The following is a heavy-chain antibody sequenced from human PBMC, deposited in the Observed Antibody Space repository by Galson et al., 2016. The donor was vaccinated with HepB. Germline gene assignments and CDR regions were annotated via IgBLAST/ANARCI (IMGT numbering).Heavy chain of an antibody. Sequence: SLRLSCAASGFTFRSYAMHWVRQAPGKGLEWMAVISYDGRKKYYADSVKGRFTISRDNSKNTLYLLMNGLRSEDTAVYYCASFPIAATPIDFWGQGALVTVSS. J-gene: IGHJ4*02. CDR1: GFTFRSYA. D-gene: IGHD2-15*01. CDR2: ISYDGRKK. CDR3: ASFPIAATPIDF. V-gene: IGHV3-30*04.